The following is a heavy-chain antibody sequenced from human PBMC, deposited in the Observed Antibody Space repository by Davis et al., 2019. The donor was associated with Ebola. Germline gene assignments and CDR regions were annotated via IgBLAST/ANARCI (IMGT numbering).Heavy chain of an antibody. D-gene: IGHD2-21*02. CDR3: ARGRDYALDI. CDR2: ISGGTGAM. J-gene: IGHJ3*02. Sequence: PGGSLRLSCAASGFTFSNYDMSWVRQAPGKGLEWISHISGGTGAMEYADSVQGRFTISRDNAKNSLYLQMNSLRDDDTAVYYCARGRDYALDIWGQGTMVTVSS. V-gene: IGHV3-48*02. CDR1: GFTFSNYD.